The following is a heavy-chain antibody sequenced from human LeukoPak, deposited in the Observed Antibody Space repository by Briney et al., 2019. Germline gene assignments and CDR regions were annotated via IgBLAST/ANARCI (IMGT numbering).Heavy chain of an antibody. CDR2: ISSSSSTI. CDR3: ARNPGECSGGSCYYPFDY. J-gene: IGHJ4*02. Sequence: PGGSLRLSCAASGFTFSSYSMNWVRQAPGKGLEWVSYISSSSSTIYYADSVKGRFTISRDNAKNSLYLQMNSLRDEDTAVYYCARNPGECSGGSCYYPFDYWGQGTLVTVSS. CDR1: GFTFSSYS. D-gene: IGHD2-15*01. V-gene: IGHV3-48*02.